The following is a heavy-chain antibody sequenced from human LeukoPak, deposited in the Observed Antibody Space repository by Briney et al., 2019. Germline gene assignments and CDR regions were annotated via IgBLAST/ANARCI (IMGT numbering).Heavy chain of an antibody. D-gene: IGHD3-10*01. Sequence: GGSLRLSCAASGFTFSSYAMSWVRQAPGKGLEWVSAISGSGGSTYYADSVKGRFTISRDNSKNTLYLQMNSLRAEDTAVYYCAKKMGSGSYNYYYYMDVWGKGTTVTVSS. CDR2: ISGSGGST. CDR3: AKKMGSGSYNYYYYMDV. V-gene: IGHV3-23*01. CDR1: GFTFSSYA. J-gene: IGHJ6*03.